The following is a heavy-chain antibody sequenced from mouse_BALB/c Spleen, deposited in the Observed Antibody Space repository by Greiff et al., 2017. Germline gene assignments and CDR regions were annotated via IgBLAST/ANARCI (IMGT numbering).Heavy chain of an antibody. CDR2: ISSGSSTI. Sequence: EVKLVESGGGLVQPGGSRKLSCAASGFTFSSFGMHWVRQAPEKGLEWVAYISSGSSTIYYADTVKGRFTISRDNPKNTLFLQMTSLRSEDTAMYYCARADYYGYGYWGQGTTLTVSS. CDR3: ARADYYGYGY. J-gene: IGHJ2*01. CDR1: GFTFSSFG. V-gene: IGHV5-17*02. D-gene: IGHD1-2*01.